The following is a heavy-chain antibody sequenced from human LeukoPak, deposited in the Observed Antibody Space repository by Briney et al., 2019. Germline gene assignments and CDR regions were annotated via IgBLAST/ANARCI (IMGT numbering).Heavy chain of an antibody. Sequence: GGSLRLSCAASGFTFSSNTMQWVRQAPGKGLEHVSAISSNGGSTYYANSVKGRFTISRDNSKNTLYLQMGSLRAEDMAVYYCAIEVNWRFYYWGQGTLVTVSS. CDR1: GFTFSSNT. D-gene: IGHD1-1*01. CDR3: AIEVNWRFYY. CDR2: ISSNGGST. V-gene: IGHV3-64*01. J-gene: IGHJ4*02.